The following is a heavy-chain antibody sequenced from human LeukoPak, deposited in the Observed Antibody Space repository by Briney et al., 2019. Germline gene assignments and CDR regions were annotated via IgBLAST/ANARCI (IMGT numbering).Heavy chain of an antibody. J-gene: IGHJ4*02. D-gene: IGHD3-10*01. CDR2: IGGSGGGI. Sequence: GGSLRLSCAASGFTFSSYWMSWVRQAPGKGLEWVSTIGGSGGGIYYADSVKGRFTISRDNSQSTLYLQMNSLRAEDTAVYYCAKYRGFGDSYDSWGQGTLVTVSS. V-gene: IGHV3-23*01. CDR3: AKYRGFGDSYDS. CDR1: GFTFSSYW.